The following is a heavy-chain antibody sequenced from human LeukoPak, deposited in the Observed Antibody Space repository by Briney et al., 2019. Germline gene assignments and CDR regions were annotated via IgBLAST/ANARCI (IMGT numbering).Heavy chain of an antibody. Sequence: GGSLRLSCAASGFTFSNYWMSWVRQAPGKGLEWVSYISSSGSTIYYADSVKGRFTISRDNAKNSLYLQMNSLRAEDTAVYYCASMKAGAKYSTRWYYFDYWGQGTLVTVSS. CDR1: GFTFSNYW. J-gene: IGHJ4*02. V-gene: IGHV3-11*01. D-gene: IGHD6-13*01. CDR2: ISSSGSTI. CDR3: ASMKAGAKYSTRWYYFDY.